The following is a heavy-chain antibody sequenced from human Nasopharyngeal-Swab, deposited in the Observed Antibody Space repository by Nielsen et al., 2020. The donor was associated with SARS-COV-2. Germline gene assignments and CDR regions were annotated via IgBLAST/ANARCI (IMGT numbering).Heavy chain of an antibody. Sequence: GESLKTPCAASGFPFSSYSMNWVRQAPGKGLEWVSSISSSSSYIYYADSVKGRFTISRDNAKNSLYLQMNSLRAEDTAVYYCARDGDYSGWELTDYWGQGTLVTVSS. CDR3: ARDGDYSGWELTDY. J-gene: IGHJ4*02. V-gene: IGHV3-21*01. CDR1: GFPFSSYS. D-gene: IGHD1-26*01. CDR2: ISSSSSYI.